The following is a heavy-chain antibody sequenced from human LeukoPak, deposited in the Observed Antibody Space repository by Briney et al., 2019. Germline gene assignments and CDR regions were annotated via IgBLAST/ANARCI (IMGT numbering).Heavy chain of an antibody. Sequence: GGSLRLSCGAYGFSVSSNYMSWVRQAPGRGLEWVSVIYSDGRTSYVDSVKGRFTISRDNSKNTLYLQMNSLKTEDTAVYYCTSPDIVVVGSMDVWGQGTTVTVSS. CDR3: TSPDIVVVGSMDV. J-gene: IGHJ6*02. CDR2: IYSDGRT. V-gene: IGHV3-53*01. CDR1: GFSVSSNY. D-gene: IGHD2-2*01.